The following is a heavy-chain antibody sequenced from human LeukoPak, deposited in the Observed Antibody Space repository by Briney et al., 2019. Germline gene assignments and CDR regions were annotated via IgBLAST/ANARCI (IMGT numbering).Heavy chain of an antibody. D-gene: IGHD6-13*01. J-gene: IGHJ5*02. CDR2: ISSSGSTI. CDR3: ARDRSSSWYSNWFDP. V-gene: IGHV3-48*03. Sequence: GGSLRLSCAASGFTFSSYEMNWVRQAPGKGREGVSYISSSGSTIYYADSVKGRFTISRDNAKNSLYLQMNSLRAEDTAVYYCARDRSSSWYSNWFDPWGQGTLVTVSS. CDR1: GFTFSSYE.